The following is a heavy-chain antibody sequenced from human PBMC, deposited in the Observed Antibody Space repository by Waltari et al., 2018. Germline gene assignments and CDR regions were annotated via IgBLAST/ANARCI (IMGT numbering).Heavy chain of an antibody. Sequence: QVQLQESGPGLVKPSETLSLTCTVSGGSISSYYWSWIRQPPGKGLEWIGYIYYSGSTNYNPSLKSRVTISVDTSKNQFSLKLSSVTAADTAVYYCARMGYGSGSYSYYYYYYGMDVWGQGTTVTVSS. J-gene: IGHJ6*02. CDR1: GGSISSYY. CDR3: ARMGYGSGSYSYYYYYYGMDV. D-gene: IGHD3-10*01. CDR2: IYYSGST. V-gene: IGHV4-59*01.